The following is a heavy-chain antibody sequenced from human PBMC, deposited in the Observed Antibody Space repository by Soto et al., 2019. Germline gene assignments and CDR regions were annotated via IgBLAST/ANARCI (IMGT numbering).Heavy chain of an antibody. CDR1: GFTFSDYY. Sequence: GGSLRLSCAASGFTFSDYYMSWIRQAPRKGLEWVSYISSCGSTIYYADSVQGRFTISRDNAKNSLYLQMNSQRAEDTVVYYCARAGPFKIVKFDPWGQGTLVTVSS. D-gene: IGHD1-26*01. V-gene: IGHV3-11*01. CDR2: ISSCGSTI. J-gene: IGHJ5*02. CDR3: ARAGPFKIVKFDP.